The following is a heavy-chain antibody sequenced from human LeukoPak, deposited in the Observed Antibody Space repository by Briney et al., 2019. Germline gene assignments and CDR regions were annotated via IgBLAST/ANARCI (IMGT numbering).Heavy chain of an antibody. CDR3: ARGGVQGYCSGGSCPLDY. J-gene: IGHJ4*02. D-gene: IGHD2-15*01. CDR1: GGSFSGYY. V-gene: IGHV4-34*01. Sequence: SETLSLTCAVYGGSFSGYYWSWIRQPPGKGLEWIGEINHSGSTNYNPSLRSRVTISVDTSKNQFSLKLSSVTAADTAVYYCARGGVQGYCSGGSCPLDYWGQGTLVTVSS. CDR2: INHSGST.